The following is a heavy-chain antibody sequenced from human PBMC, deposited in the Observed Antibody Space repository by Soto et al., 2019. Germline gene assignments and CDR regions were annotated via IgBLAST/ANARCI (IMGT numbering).Heavy chain of an antibody. V-gene: IGHV3-9*03. CDR2: ISWNSEKI. CDR1: GFTFRDHV. Sequence: EVQLVESGGGLVQPGRSLRLSCAASGFTFRDHVMHWVRQAPGKGLEWVAGISWNSEKIDYADSIRGRFTISRDNAKNSLYLQMSRLRVDDIAFYYCTKNMGTTGTTWTDYWGQGTLVTVSS. D-gene: IGHD1-1*01. CDR3: TKNMGTTGTTWTDY. J-gene: IGHJ4*02.